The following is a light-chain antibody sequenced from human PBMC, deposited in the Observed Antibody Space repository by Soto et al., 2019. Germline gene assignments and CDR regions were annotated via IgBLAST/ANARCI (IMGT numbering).Light chain of an antibody. CDR2: GAS. CDR3: QQYNNWPGLT. J-gene: IGKJ4*01. Sequence: EIVMTQSPAPLSVSPGERATLSCRASQSVSSNLAWYQQKPGQARRLLIYGASTRATGIPARFSGSGSGTEFTLTISSLQSEDFAVYYCQQYNNWPGLTFGGGTKVEIK. V-gene: IGKV3-15*01. CDR1: QSVSSN.